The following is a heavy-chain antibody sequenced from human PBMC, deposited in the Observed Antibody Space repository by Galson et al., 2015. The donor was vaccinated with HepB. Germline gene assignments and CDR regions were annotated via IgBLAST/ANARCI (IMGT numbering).Heavy chain of an antibody. D-gene: IGHD6-13*01. V-gene: IGHV3-66*01. CDR1: GFTVSSNY. Sequence: SLRLSCAASGFTVSSNYMSWVRQAPGKGLEWVSVIYSGGSTYYADSVKGRFTISRDNSKNTLYLQMNSLRAEDTAVYYCARDAPIAAAAPYFDYWGQGTLVTVSS. CDR2: IYSGGST. CDR3: ARDAPIAAAAPYFDY. J-gene: IGHJ4*02.